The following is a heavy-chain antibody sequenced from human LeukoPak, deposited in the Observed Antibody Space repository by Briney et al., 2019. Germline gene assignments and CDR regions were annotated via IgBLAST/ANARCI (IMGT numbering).Heavy chain of an antibody. J-gene: IGHJ6*02. V-gene: IGHV1-69*13. D-gene: IGHD6-13*01. CDR2: IIPIFGTA. CDR3: ARDIGAHSSPGV. Sequence: ASVKVSCKASGYTFTSYGISWVRQAPGQGLEWMGGIIPIFGTANYAQKFQGRVTITADESTSTAYMELSSLRSEDTAVYYCARDIGAHSSPGVWGQGTTVTVSS. CDR1: GYTFTSYG.